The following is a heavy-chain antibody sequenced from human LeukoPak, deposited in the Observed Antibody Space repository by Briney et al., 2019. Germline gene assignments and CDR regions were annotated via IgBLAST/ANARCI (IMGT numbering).Heavy chain of an antibody. CDR1: GFTFSSYA. V-gene: IGHV3-23*01. CDR3: AKDRSCTNNICHEDFDY. CDR2: ISGSGGST. D-gene: IGHD2-8*01. Sequence: GGSLRLSCAASGFTFSSYARSWVRQAPGKGLEWVSDISGSGGSTYYADSVKGRFTISRDNSKTTLYLQMNSLRAEDTAVYYCAKDRSCTNNICHEDFDYWGQGTLVTVSS. J-gene: IGHJ4*02.